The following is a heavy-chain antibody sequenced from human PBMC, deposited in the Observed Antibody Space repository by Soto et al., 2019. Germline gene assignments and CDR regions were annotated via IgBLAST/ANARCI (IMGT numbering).Heavy chain of an antibody. CDR1: GYTFTGYY. CDR3: AREVWVNYYDSSGYYYEGAFDI. J-gene: IGHJ3*02. V-gene: IGHV1-2*02. Sequence: ASVKVSCKASGYTFTGYYMHWVRQAPGQGLEWMGWINPNRGGTNYAQKFQGRVTMTRDTSISTAYMELSRLRSDETAVYYCAREVWVNYYDSSGYYYEGAFDIWGQGTMVTVSS. D-gene: IGHD3-22*01. CDR2: INPNRGGT.